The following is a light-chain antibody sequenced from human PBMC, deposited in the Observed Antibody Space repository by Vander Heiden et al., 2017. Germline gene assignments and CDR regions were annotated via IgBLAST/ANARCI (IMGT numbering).Light chain of an antibody. Sequence: DIMMTQPPSSLSASVGDRVTITCRASQSISSYLNWYQQKPGKAPKLLIYAASSLQSGVPSRFSGSGSGTDFTLTISSLQPEDFATYYCQQSYSTLRTFGQGTKVEIK. CDR2: AAS. V-gene: IGKV1-39*01. CDR1: QSISSY. J-gene: IGKJ1*01. CDR3: QQSYSTLRT.